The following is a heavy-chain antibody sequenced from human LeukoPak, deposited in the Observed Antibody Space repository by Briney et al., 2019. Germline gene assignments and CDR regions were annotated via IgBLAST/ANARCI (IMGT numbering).Heavy chain of an antibody. J-gene: IGHJ4*02. Sequence: GGFLRLSCAASGFTFGDYYMSWIRQAPGKGLEWVSYISSSGSTIYYADSVKGRFTISRDNAKNSLYLQMNSLRAEDTAVYYCARTPPLYCSGGSCYSGTYFDYWGQGTLVTVSS. V-gene: IGHV3-11*01. CDR3: ARTPPLYCSGGSCYSGTYFDY. CDR2: ISSSGSTI. CDR1: GFTFGDYY. D-gene: IGHD2-15*01.